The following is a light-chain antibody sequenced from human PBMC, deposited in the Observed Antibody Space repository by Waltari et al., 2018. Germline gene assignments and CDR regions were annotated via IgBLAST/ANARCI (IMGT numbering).Light chain of an antibody. J-gene: IGLJ2*01. CDR2: EVT. V-gene: IGLV2-14*01. Sequence: QSALTQPASVSGSPGQSLPISCTGTSRDVGGYNHVSCYQQQPGKAPKLLILEVTNRPSGISNRFSASKSGNTASLTISGLQAEDEGEYYCSSFTTIGTLVVFGGGTKVTVL. CDR3: SSFTTIGTLVV. CDR1: SRDVGGYNH.